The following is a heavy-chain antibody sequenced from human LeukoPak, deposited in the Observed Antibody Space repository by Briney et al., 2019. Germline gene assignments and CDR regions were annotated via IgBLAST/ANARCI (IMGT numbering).Heavy chain of an antibody. J-gene: IGHJ4*02. CDR3: AKAIAVAGTHHPTGFDY. Sequence: PGGSLRLSCAASGFTFSSYGMHWVRQAPGKGLEWAAFIRYDGSNKYCADSVKGRFTISRDNSKNTLYLQMNSLRAEDTAVYYCAKAIAVAGTHHPTGFDYWGQGTLVTVSS. V-gene: IGHV3-30*02. D-gene: IGHD6-19*01. CDR1: GFTFSSYG. CDR2: IRYDGSNK.